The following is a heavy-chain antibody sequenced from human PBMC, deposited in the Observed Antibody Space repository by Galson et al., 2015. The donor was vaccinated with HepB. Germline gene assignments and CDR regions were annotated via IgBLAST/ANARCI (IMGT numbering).Heavy chain of an antibody. CDR3: ARDLYGDYAFDI. D-gene: IGHD4-17*01. V-gene: IGHV3-21*01. Sequence: SLRLSCAASGFTFSSYSMNWVRQAPGKGLEWVSSISSSSSYIYYADSVKGRFTISRDNAKNSLYLQMNSLRAEDTAVYYCARDLYGDYAFDIWGKGQWSPSLQ. J-gene: IGHJ3*02. CDR2: ISSSSSYI. CDR1: GFTFSSYS.